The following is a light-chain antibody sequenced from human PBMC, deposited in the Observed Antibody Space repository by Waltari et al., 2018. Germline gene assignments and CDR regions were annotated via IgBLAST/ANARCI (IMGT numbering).Light chain of an antibody. CDR2: RNN. Sequence: QSVLTQPPSASGTPGQRVTISCSGSRPNIGNNYVYWYQQPPGTAPNLLIYRNNPRPSGVPDRFSGPQSGTSASLAISGLRSEDEADYYCAAWDDSLSGRVFGGGTKVTVL. V-gene: IGLV1-47*01. CDR1: RPNIGNNY. CDR3: AAWDDSLSGRV. J-gene: IGLJ3*02.